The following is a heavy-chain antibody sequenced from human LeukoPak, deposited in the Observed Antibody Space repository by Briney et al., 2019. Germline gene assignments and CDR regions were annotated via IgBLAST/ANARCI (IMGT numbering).Heavy chain of an antibody. J-gene: IGHJ4*02. CDR2: IHYSGST. Sequence: PSETLSLTCTVSGGSISSFYWDWIRQLPGKGLEWIGFIHYSGSTNYNPSLKSRVTISVDTSKNQFSLNLRSVTAADTAVYYCARENYFDYWGEGTVVTASS. CDR3: ARENYFDY. CDR1: GGSISSFY. V-gene: IGHV4-59*01.